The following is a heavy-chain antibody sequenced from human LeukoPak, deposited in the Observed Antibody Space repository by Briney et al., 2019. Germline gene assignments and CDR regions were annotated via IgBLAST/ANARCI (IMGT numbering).Heavy chain of an antibody. CDR2: IYTSGST. CDR3: ARDQYYYGSGSLPTDAAFDI. J-gene: IGHJ3*02. Sequence: RPSETLSLTCAVYGGSFSSYYWSWIRQPAGKGLEWVGRIYTSGSTNYNPSLKSRVTMSVDTSKNQSSLKLSSVTAADTAVYYCARDQYYYGSGSLPTDAAFDIWGQGTMVTVSS. V-gene: IGHV4-4*07. D-gene: IGHD3-10*01. CDR1: GGSFSSYY.